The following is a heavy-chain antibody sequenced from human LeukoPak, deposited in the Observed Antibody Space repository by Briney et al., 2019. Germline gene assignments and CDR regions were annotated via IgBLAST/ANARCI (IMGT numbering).Heavy chain of an antibody. CDR1: GFTFRTFW. CDR2: INIDGSNT. J-gene: IGHJ4*02. D-gene: IGHD4-11*01. Sequence: GGSLRLSCAASGFTFRTFWMHWVRQAPGKGLVWVSGINIDGSNTIYADSVKGRFTISRDNAKNTLFLQMNSLRAEDTAVYYCARDPTNSNLPYWGQGTLVTVSS. V-gene: IGHV3-74*01. CDR3: ARDPTNSNLPY.